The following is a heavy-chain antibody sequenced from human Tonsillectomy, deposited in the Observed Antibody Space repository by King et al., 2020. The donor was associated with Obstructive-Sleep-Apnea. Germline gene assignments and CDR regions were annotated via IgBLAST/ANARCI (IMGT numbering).Heavy chain of an antibody. V-gene: IGHV3-30-3*01. CDR3: AKDPVSSSGWYGIGYFDY. J-gene: IGHJ4*02. CDR2: ISYDGSNK. Sequence: VQLVESGGGVVQPGRSLRLSCAASGFTFSSYAMHWVRQAPGKGLEWVAVISYDGSNKYYADSVKGRFTISGDNSKNTLYLQMNSLRAEDTSVYYCAKDPVSSSGWYGIGYFDYWGQGPVVTVYS. CDR1: GFTFSSYA. D-gene: IGHD6-19*01.